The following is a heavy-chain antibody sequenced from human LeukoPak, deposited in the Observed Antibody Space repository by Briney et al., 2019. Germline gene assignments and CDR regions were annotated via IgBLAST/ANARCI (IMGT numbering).Heavy chain of an antibody. Sequence: PGASLRLSCAASGFTFSSYAMSWVRQTPGKGLEWVSTISPNVGSTYYADSVKGRFTISRDNSKNTLYLQMDSLRAEDTAIYYCAKGGARGLIMYYFDYWGQGTLVTVSS. V-gene: IGHV3-23*01. CDR2: ISPNVGST. CDR3: AKGGARGLIMYYFDY. J-gene: IGHJ4*02. CDR1: GFTFSSYA. D-gene: IGHD3-10*01.